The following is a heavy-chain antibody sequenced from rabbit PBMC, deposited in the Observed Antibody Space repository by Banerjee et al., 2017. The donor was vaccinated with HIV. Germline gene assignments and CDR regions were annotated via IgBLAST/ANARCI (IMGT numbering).Heavy chain of an antibody. D-gene: IGHD7-1*01. CDR1: GFSFSNGYV. CDR2: INTSSGNT. J-gene: IGHJ4*01. CDR3: ARNEYTGTAYDL. Sequence: QSLEESGGDLVKPEGSLTLTCTASGFSFSNGYVMCWVRQAPGKGLEWIACINTSSGNTVYASWAKGRFTISKTSSTTVTLQMTSLIAADTATYFCARNEYTGTAYDLWGPGTLVTVS. V-gene: IGHV1S40*01.